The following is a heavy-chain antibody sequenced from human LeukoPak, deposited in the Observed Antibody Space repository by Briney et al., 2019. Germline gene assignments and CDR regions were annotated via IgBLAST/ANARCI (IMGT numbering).Heavy chain of an antibody. Sequence: PGASVKVSCKASGYTFTSYGISWVRQAPGQGLEWMGWISAYNGNTNYAQKLQGRVTMTTDTSTSTAYMELRSLRSDDTAVYYCARDGKRTMVRGVIDYYGMDVWGQGTTVTVSS. D-gene: IGHD3-10*01. CDR3: ARDGKRTMVRGVIDYYGMDV. J-gene: IGHJ6*02. V-gene: IGHV1-18*01. CDR1: GYTFTSYG. CDR2: ISAYNGNT.